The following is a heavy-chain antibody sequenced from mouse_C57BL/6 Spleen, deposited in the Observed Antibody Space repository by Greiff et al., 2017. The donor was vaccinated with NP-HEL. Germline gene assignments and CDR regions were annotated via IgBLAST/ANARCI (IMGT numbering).Heavy chain of an antibody. V-gene: IGHV1-69*01. D-gene: IGHD2-3*01. CDR1: GYTFTSYW. J-gene: IGHJ4*01. Sequence: VQLQQSGAELVMPGASVKLSCKASGYTFTSYWMHWVKQRPGQGLEWIGEIDPSDSYTNYNQKFKGKSTLTVDKSSSTAYMQLSSLTSEDSAVYYCARFYDGYPSYAMDYWGQGTSVTVSS. CDR2: IDPSDSYT. CDR3: ARFYDGYPSYAMDY.